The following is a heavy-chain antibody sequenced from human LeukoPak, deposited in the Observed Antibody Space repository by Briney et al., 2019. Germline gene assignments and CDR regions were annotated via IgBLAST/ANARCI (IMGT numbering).Heavy chain of an antibody. CDR2: ISSSSSYI. Sequence: GGSLRLSCAASGFTFSSYWMSWVRQAPGKGLEWVSSISSSSSYIYYADSVKGRFTISRDNSKNTLYLQMNSLRAEDTAVYYCATRETTIFGVVKWGQGTLVTVSS. V-gene: IGHV3-21*04. J-gene: IGHJ4*02. CDR1: GFTFSSYW. CDR3: ATRETTIFGVVK. D-gene: IGHD3-3*01.